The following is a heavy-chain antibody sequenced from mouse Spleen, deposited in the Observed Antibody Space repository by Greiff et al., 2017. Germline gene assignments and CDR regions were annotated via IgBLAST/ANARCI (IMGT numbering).Heavy chain of an antibody. V-gene: IGHV1-82*01. CDR1: GYAFSSSW. CDR3: ARSDYYDGSPDY. D-gene: IGHD1-1*01. CDR2: IYPGDGDT. J-gene: IGHJ2*01. Sequence: QVQLQQSGPELVKPGASVKISCKASGYAFSSSWMNWVKQRPGKGLEWIGRIYPGDGDTNYNGKFKGKATLTADKSSSTAYMQLSSLTSEDSAVYYCARSDYYDGSPDYWGQGTTLTVSS.